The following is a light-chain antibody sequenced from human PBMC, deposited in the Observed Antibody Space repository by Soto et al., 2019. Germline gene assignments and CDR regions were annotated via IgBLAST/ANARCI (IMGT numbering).Light chain of an antibody. Sequence: SVLTQPPSASGTPGQRVTISCSGSDSNIGRNTVNWYQHLPGTAPKLVIFSHNKRPSGVPDRFSGSTSGTSASLAISDLQSEDEAYYYCSSGDDSRTGVVFGGGTQLTVL. V-gene: IGLV1-44*01. CDR3: SSGDDSRTGVV. CDR2: SHN. J-gene: IGLJ3*02. CDR1: DSNIGRNT.